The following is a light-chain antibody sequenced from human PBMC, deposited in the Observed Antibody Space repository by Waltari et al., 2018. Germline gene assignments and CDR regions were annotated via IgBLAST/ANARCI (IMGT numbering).Light chain of an antibody. V-gene: IGLV3-21*03. CDR3: QVWDSSGDHPV. CDR1: NIRSQT. J-gene: IGLJ2*01. Sequence: SYVLTQPPSVSVAPGKTAKISCAGQNIRSQTVHWYRQKAGQAPVRVIYDDTVRPSGSPERISGAATATLTIARVEAGDEADYFCQVWDSSGDHPVFGGGTRLTVL. CDR2: DDT.